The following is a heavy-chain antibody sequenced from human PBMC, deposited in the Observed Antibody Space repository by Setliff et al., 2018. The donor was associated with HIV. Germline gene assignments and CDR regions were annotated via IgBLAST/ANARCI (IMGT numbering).Heavy chain of an antibody. J-gene: IGHJ6*02. CDR2: IRSKAYGGTT. D-gene: IGHD5-18*01. CDR1: GFTFGDYS. Sequence: GSLRLSCRGSGFTFGDYSMSWVRQAPGKGLEWVGFIRSKAYGGTTEYAASVKGRFTLSRDDSRNIAYLQMNSLKTEDTAVYYCARDFSYGYFFYGVDVWGQGATVTVSS. V-gene: IGHV3-49*04. CDR3: ARDFSYGYFFYGVDV.